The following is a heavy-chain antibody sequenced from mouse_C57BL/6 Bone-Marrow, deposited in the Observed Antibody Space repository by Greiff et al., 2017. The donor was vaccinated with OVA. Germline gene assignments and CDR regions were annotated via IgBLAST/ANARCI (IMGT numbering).Heavy chain of an antibody. CDR1: GYSITSGYY. CDR2: LRYDGSN. J-gene: IGHJ4*01. Sequence: EVKLLESGPGLVKPSQSLSLTCSVTGYSITSGYYWNWIRQFPGNKLEWMGYLRYDGSNNYNQYLKNRLSITPDTSNNPVFMKLNSLTTEDTAIYYCARDHDSDYGFSYAMDYWGQGTSVTVSS. V-gene: IGHV3-6*01. CDR3: ARDHDSDYGFSYAMDY. D-gene: IGHD2-5*01.